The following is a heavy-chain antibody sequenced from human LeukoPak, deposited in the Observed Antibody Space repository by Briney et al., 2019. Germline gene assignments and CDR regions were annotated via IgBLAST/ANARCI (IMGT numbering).Heavy chain of an antibody. Sequence: PGRSLRPSCAASGFTFSSYGMHWVRQAPGKGLEWVSVIYSGGSAYYADSVKGRFTISRDNSKNTLYLQMNSLRAEDTAVYYCAIAAAGANYYFDYWGQGTLVTVSS. J-gene: IGHJ4*02. CDR1: GFTFSSYG. CDR3: AIAAAGANYYFDY. D-gene: IGHD6-13*01. CDR2: IYSGGSA. V-gene: IGHV3-66*01.